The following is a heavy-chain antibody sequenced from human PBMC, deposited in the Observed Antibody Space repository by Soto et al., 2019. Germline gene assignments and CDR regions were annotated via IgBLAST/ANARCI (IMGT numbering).Heavy chain of an antibody. D-gene: IGHD5-18*01. J-gene: IGHJ5*02. CDR3: AGHQYTYGFFDGFDP. CDR1: GGSTSRRENY. CDR2: TYIPGNT. Sequence: PESLSLTCIVSGGSTSRRENYWVRIRQPRGKGREWIGPTYIPGNTYYNPAPKSRLTFSINPAKNECPLSLGFLTAADTVVYYCAGHQYTYGFFDGFDPWGQGTLVTVSS. V-gene: IGHV4-39*01.